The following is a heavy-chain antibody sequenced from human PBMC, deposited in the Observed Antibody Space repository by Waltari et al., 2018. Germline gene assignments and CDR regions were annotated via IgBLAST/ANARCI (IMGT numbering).Heavy chain of an antibody. Sequence: QVQLVQSGAEVKKPGASVKVSCKASGYTFTSYDINWVRPAPGQGLEWMGWMNTNSGNTGYAQKFQGRVTMTRNTSISTAYMELSSLRSEDTAVYYCARGIQYQLLLSYFYYYGMDVWGQGTTVTVSS. V-gene: IGHV1-8*01. D-gene: IGHD2-2*01. CDR1: GYTFTSYD. J-gene: IGHJ6*02. CDR2: MNTNSGNT. CDR3: ARGIQYQLLLSYFYYYGMDV.